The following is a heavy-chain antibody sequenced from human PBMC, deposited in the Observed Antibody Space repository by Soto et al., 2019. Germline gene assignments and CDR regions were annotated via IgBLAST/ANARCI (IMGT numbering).Heavy chain of an antibody. D-gene: IGHD2-2*03. J-gene: IGHJ6*03. CDR2: IYYSGST. Sequence: SETLSLTCTVSGGSISSYYWSWIRQPPGKGLEWIGYIYYSGSTNYNPSLKSRVTISVDTSKNQFSLKLSSVTAADTAVYYCASGLYVDNVQSGYYYMDVWGKGTTVTVSS. V-gene: IGHV4-59*01. CDR1: GGSISSYY. CDR3: ASGLYVDNVQSGYYYMDV.